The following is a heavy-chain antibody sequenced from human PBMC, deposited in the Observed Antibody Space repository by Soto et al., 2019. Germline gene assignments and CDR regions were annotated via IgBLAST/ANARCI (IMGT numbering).Heavy chain of an antibody. Sequence: ASVKVSCKVSGYTLTELSMHWVRQAPGKGLEWMGGFDPEDGETIYAQKFQGRVTMTEDTSTDTAYMELSSLGSEDTAVYYCATGGSGWYYYGMDVWGQGTTVTVSS. CDR3: ATGGSGWYYYGMDV. J-gene: IGHJ6*02. V-gene: IGHV1-24*01. CDR1: GYTLTELS. CDR2: FDPEDGET. D-gene: IGHD6-19*01.